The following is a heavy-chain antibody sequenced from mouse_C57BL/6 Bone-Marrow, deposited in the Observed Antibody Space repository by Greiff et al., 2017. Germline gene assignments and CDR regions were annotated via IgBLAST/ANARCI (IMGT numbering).Heavy chain of an antibody. CDR2: IRLKSDNYAT. CDR1: GFTFSNYW. J-gene: IGHJ3*01. CDR3: TAYYDYEAY. D-gene: IGHD2-4*01. Sequence: EVQLVESGGGLVQPGGSMKLSCVASGFTFSNYWMNWVRQSPEKGLEWVAQIRLKSDNYATHYAESVKGRFTISRDDSKSSVYLQMNNLRAEDTGIYYCTAYYDYEAYWGQGTLVTVSA. V-gene: IGHV6-3*01.